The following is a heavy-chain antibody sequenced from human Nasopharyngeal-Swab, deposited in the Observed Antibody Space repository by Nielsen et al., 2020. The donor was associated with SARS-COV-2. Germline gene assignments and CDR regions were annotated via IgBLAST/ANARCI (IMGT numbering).Heavy chain of an antibody. Sequence: GESLKISCAASGFSFRSYEMNWVRQAPGKGLEWVSYISSSVSTIYYADSVKGRFTISRDNAKNSLYLQMNSLRAEDTAVYYCARDYRTYYYDSSGYYASYYYGMDVWGQGTTVTVSS. CDR1: GFSFRSYE. CDR3: ARDYRTYYYDSSGYYASYYYGMDV. CDR2: ISSSVSTI. V-gene: IGHV3-48*03. J-gene: IGHJ6*02. D-gene: IGHD3-22*01.